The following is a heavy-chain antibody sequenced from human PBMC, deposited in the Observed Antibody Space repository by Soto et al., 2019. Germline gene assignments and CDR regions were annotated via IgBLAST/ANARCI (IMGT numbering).Heavy chain of an antibody. CDR1: GGSISSGYYY. Sequence: PSETLSLTCPVSGGSISSGYYYWSWIRQPPGKGLEGMGYIYYSGSTYYNPSLKSRVTISVDTSKNQFSLKLSSVTAANTAVDYCASGPYLSGGDYFWFDPWGQGTPVTVSS. D-gene: IGHD4-17*01. V-gene: IGHV4-30-4*08. CDR3: ASGPYLSGGDYFWFDP. CDR2: IYYSGST. J-gene: IGHJ5*02.